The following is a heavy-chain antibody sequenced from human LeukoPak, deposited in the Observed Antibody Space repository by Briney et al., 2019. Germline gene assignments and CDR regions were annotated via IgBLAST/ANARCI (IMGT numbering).Heavy chain of an antibody. CDR1: EFTFENYA. CDR2: ISRDGSKQ. CDR3: ARDLLPVIHSMDV. V-gene: IGHV3-30-3*01. J-gene: IGHJ6*02. Sequence: PGRSLRLSCAASEFTFENYAIPWVRQASGKGLEWVALISRDGSKQYYADSVQGRFSISRDTSMNTLFLQMNSLRTEDTAVYYCARDLLPVIHSMDVWGQGTTVTVSS. D-gene: IGHD3-22*01.